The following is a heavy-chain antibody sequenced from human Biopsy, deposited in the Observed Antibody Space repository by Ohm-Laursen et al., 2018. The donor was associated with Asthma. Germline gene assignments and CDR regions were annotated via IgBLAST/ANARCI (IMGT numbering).Heavy chain of an antibody. CDR2: ISYTGSA. J-gene: IGHJ4*02. D-gene: IGHD7-27*01. V-gene: IGHV4-39*01. CDR3: ARHWDWGSFFDY. Sequence: TLSLTCTVSGGSMSSSSYYWGWIRQPPGKGLEWMGSISYTGSAYHNPSLKSRVTISVDTPKTHVSLKQSSVTAADTAVYYCARHWDWGSFFDYWGQGTPVTVSS. CDR1: GGSMSSSSYY.